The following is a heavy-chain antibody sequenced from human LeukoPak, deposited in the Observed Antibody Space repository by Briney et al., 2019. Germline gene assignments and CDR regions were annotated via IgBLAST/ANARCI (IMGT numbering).Heavy chain of an antibody. CDR3: AKEVTTVLTAHLDH. Sequence: GGSLRLSCVASGTVFGTYGMHWGRQAPDKGLEWVAVVSYDGATQYYADSVKDRFTIARDDSRSTIYLHMSSLRPEDTAVYYCAKEVTTVLTAHLDHWGQGTLVSVSS. V-gene: IGHV3-30*18. CDR2: VSYDGATQ. J-gene: IGHJ4*02. CDR1: GTVFGTYG. D-gene: IGHD1-1*01.